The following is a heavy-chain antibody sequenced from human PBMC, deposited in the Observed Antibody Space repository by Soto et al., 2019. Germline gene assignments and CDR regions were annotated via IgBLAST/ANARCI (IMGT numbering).Heavy chain of an antibody. V-gene: IGHV1-46*01. Sequence: QEQLVQSGAEVKKTGASVKVSCKASGYTFISYYMHWVRQAPGQGLEWVGLIHSSGGSTRYAQKFQGRVTMTRDTSTSTVYMELSSLRSEDTAVYYCARDRVVAAGIFYYHYVMDVWGQGTTVTVSS. CDR1: GYTFISYY. D-gene: IGHD6-13*01. J-gene: IGHJ6*01. CDR3: ARDRVVAAGIFYYHYVMDV. CDR2: IHSSGGST.